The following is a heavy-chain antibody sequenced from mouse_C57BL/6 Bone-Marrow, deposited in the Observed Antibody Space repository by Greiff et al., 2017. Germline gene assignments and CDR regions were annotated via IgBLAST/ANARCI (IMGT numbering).Heavy chain of an antibody. D-gene: IGHD1-1*02. V-gene: IGHV1-36*01. CDR2: VYPYNGGT. J-gene: IGHJ4*01. Sequence: EVQLQQSGPVLVKPGPSVKISCKASGFTFTDYYMHWVKQNHGKSLEWIGIVYPYNGGTRYKQKLKGKATLSVETSSSTAYMELNSLTSEDSAVXYRPIWVWDYWWQGTSVTVSS. CDR1: GFTFTDYY. CDR3: PIWVWDY.